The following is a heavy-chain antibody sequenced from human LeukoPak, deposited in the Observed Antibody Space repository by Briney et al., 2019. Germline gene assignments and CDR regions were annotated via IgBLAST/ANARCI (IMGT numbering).Heavy chain of an antibody. D-gene: IGHD2-15*01. J-gene: IGHJ4*02. Sequence: GGSLRLSCAASGFTIGGFAMTWVRQAPGKGLEWVGRSRNKGNSYSTDHAASVKGRFTISRDESKNSLYLQMNSLQTEDTGVYYCTTDVVVAAIMTFDYWGQGTLVTVSS. V-gene: IGHV3-72*01. CDR1: GFTIGGFA. CDR2: SRNKGNSYST. CDR3: TTDVVVAAIMTFDY.